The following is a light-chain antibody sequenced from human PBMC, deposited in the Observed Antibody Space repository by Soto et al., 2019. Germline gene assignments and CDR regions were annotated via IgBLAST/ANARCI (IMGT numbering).Light chain of an antibody. J-gene: IGLJ1*01. CDR3: SSFRTSSTLV. CDR1: SSDVGSFDS. Sequence: QSVLTQPASVSGSPGQPITISCTGTSSDVGSFDSVAWYQHNPGKAPKLMIYGVSNRPSGVSSRFSGSKSGGPGPLSISGSQTEGEANYYCSSFRTSSTLVFGTGTKVTVL. V-gene: IGLV2-14*01. CDR2: GVS.